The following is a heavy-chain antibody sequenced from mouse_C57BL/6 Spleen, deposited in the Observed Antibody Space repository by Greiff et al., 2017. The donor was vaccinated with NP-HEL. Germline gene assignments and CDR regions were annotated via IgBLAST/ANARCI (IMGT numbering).Heavy chain of an antibody. J-gene: IGHJ1*03. V-gene: IGHV1-82*01. CDR1: GYAFSSSW. CDR3: ARWDYGSSYGWYFDV. CDR2: IYPGDGDT. D-gene: IGHD1-1*01. Sequence: VHLVESGPELVKPGASVQISCKASGYAFSSSWLNWVKQRPGQGLEWIGRIYPGDGDTNYNGKFNGKATLTADKSSSTAYMQLSSLTSEDSAVYFCARWDYGSSYGWYFDVWGTGTTVTVSS.